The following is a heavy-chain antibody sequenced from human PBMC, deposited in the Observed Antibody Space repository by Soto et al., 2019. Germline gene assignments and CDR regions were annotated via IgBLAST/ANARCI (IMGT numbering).Heavy chain of an antibody. CDR3: ARVMCGDCSSYYYNSIDV. CDR1: GFTFGTYT. CDR2: IGTTSSYI. V-gene: IGHV3-21*01. D-gene: IGHD2-21*02. Sequence: GGSLRLSCAASGFTFGTYTMNWVRQVPGKGLEWVSSIGTTSSYIYYADSVRGRFTISRDNAGGSVYLQMSSLRAEDTAVYYCARVMCGDCSSYYYNSIDVWGQVTTVTVSS. J-gene: IGHJ6*03.